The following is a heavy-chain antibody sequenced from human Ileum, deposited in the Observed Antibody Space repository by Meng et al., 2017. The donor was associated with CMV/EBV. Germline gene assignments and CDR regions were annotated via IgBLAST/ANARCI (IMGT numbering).Heavy chain of an antibody. Sequence: LTCAVYGGSFRGYYWSWIRQPPGKGLEWIGEINHNETTNYNPSLKSRVTISIDTSKKRFSLKLNSVTAADTAVYYCARAPRWFGDFDYWGQGTLVTVSS. CDR3: ARAPRWFGDFDY. J-gene: IGHJ4*02. CDR1: GGSFRGYY. D-gene: IGHD3-10*01. V-gene: IGHV4-34*01. CDR2: INHNETT.